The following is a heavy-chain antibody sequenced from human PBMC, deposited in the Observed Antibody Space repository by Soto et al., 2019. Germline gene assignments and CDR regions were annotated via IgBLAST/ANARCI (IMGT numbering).Heavy chain of an antibody. CDR1: GYTFTSYD. J-gene: IGHJ4*02. Sequence: QVQLVQSGAEVKKPGASVKVSCKASGYTFTSYDINWVRQATGQGLEWMGWMNPNSGNTGYAQKCQDRVTMTRNTSISTDEMELSSVRYGDTAVYYGARGRRQIQLWTQAYYGGRCFVYWGQGTLVTVSS. V-gene: IGHV1-8*01. CDR3: ARGRRQIQLWTQAYYGGRCFVY. CDR2: MNPNSGNT. D-gene: IGHD5-18*01.